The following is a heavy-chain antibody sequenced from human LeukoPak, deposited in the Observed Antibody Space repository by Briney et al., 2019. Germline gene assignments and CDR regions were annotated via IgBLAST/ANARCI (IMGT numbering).Heavy chain of an antibody. CDR2: ISGSGGSA. Sequence: GGSLRLSCAASGFTFSSYAMSWVRQAPGKGLEWVSAISGSGGSAYYADSVKDRFTMSRDNSKNTLYLQMNSLRAEDTAVYYCATPRRIVVVVAAPSFDYWGQGTLVTVSS. CDR1: GFTFSSYA. V-gene: IGHV3-23*01. CDR3: ATPRRIVVVVAAPSFDY. J-gene: IGHJ4*02. D-gene: IGHD2-15*01.